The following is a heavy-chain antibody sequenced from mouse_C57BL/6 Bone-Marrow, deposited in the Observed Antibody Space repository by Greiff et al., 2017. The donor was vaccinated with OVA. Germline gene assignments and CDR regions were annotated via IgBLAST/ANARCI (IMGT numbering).Heavy chain of an antibody. J-gene: IGHJ4*01. CDR3: ARKSYCGSSPLYAMDY. Sequence: VQLQQSGAELARPGASVTLSCKASGYTFTSYGISWVKQRSGQGLEWIGEIFPRSGNTYYNEKFKGKATLTADKSSSTAYMELRSLTSEDTAVYICARKSYCGSSPLYAMDYWGQGTSVTVSS. CDR1: GYTFTSYG. D-gene: IGHD1-1*01. CDR2: IFPRSGNT. V-gene: IGHV1-81*01.